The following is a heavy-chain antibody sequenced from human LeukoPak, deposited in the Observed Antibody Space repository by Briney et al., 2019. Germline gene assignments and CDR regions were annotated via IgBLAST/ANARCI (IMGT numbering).Heavy chain of an antibody. CDR2: TYYRSKLYN. V-gene: IGHV6-1*01. J-gene: IGHJ4*02. D-gene: IGHD1-26*01. CDR3: ARSIVGAPKFDY. CDR1: GDSLSSNSAA. Sequence: SQTLSLTCALSGDSLSSNSAAWDWLRQSPSRGLEWLGRTYYRSKLYNDYAVSVKSLITNNPDTTKNQFSLQLNSVTPEDTAVYYCARSIVGAPKFDYWGQGTLVTVSS.